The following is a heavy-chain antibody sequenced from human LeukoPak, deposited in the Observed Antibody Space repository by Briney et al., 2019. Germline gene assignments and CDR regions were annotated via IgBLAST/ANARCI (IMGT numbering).Heavy chain of an antibody. CDR3: GGQPKVVIITHAFDI. D-gene: IGHD3-3*01. CDR1: GGSFSGYY. CDR2: INHSGST. V-gene: IGHV4-34*01. Sequence: PSETLSLTCAVYGGSFSGYYWSWIRQPPGKGLEWIGEINHSGSTNYNPSLKSRVTISVDTSKNQFSLKLSSVTAADTAVYYCGGQPKVVIITHAFDIWGQGTMVTVSS. J-gene: IGHJ3*02.